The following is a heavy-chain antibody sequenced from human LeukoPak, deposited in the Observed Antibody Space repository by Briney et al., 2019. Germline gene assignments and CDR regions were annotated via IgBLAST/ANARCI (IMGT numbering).Heavy chain of an antibody. Sequence: SETLSLTCTVSGGSISSGGYYWSWIRQPPGKGLEWIGYIYHSGSTYYNPSLKSRVTISVDRSKNQFSLKLSSVTAADTAVYYCARCFEAVAGTGYFDYWGQGTLVTVSS. V-gene: IGHV4-30-2*01. CDR3: ARCFEAVAGTGYFDY. J-gene: IGHJ4*02. D-gene: IGHD6-19*01. CDR2: IYHSGST. CDR1: GGSISSGGYY.